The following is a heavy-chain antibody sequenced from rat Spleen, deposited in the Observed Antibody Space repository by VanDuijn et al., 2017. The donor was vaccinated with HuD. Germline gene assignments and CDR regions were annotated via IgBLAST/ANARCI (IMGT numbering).Heavy chain of an antibody. CDR1: GFSLISYS. CDR3: TRNRYRYNSGYVMDA. V-gene: IGHV2-1*01. Sequence: QVQLKESGPALVQPSQTLSLTCTVSGFSLISYSVNWVRQPPGKGLEWMGGIWGDGSTSYNSLLKSRLSISRDTSTSQLFLKMNSLQTEDKAIYFCTRNRYRYNSGYVMDAWGQGASVTVSS. CDR2: IWGDGST. J-gene: IGHJ4*01. D-gene: IGHD1-5*01.